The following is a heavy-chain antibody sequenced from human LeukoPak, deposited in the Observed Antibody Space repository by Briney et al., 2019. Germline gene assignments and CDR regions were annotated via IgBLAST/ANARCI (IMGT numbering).Heavy chain of an antibody. CDR3: ARVGYSSSWYGGGNWFDP. D-gene: IGHD6-13*01. J-gene: IGHJ5*02. CDR1: GYTFTSYD. Sequence: ASVKVSCKASGYTFTSYDINWVRQATGKGLEWTGWMNPNNGKAGYAQKFQGRVTLTRNTSISTAYMELSSLRSEDTAVYYCARVGYSSSWYGGGNWFDPWGQGTLVTVSS. V-gene: IGHV1-8*01. CDR2: MNPNNGKA.